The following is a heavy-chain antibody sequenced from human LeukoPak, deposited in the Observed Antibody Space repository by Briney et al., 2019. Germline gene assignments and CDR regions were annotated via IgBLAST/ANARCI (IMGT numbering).Heavy chain of an antibody. CDR3: ARPRQRGSYYAHYYYGMDV. Sequence: GGSLRLSCAASGFTFSSYAMSWVRQAPGKGLEWVSAISGSGGSTYYADSVKGRFTISRDNSKNTLYLQMNSLRAEDTAVYYCARPRQRGSYYAHYYYGMDVWGQGTTVTVSS. CDR2: ISGSGGST. J-gene: IGHJ6*02. D-gene: IGHD1-26*01. CDR1: GFTFSSYA. V-gene: IGHV3-23*01.